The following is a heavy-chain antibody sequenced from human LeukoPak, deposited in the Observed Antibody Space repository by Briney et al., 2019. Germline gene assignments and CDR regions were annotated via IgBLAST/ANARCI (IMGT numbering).Heavy chain of an antibody. V-gene: IGHV4-39*02. CDR3: ARPGHSYYYMDV. J-gene: IGHJ6*03. D-gene: IGHD1-1*01. Sequence: PSETLSPTCTVSGGSISSSSYYWGWIRQPPGKGLEWIGTIYYSGTTYYNPSLKSRVTISADTSKNHFSLKLSSVTAADTAVYYCARPGHSYYYMDVWGKGTTVTVSS. CDR1: GGSISSSSYY. CDR2: IYYSGTT.